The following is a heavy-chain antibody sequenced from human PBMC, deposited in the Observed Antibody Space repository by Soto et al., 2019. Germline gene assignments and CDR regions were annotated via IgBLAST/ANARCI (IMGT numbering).Heavy chain of an antibody. D-gene: IGHD1-26*01. CDR3: VRDAGRSGSPYYFDL. CDR2: ITSRSNTL. CDR1: GFTFSDFH. V-gene: IGHV3-48*02. J-gene: IGHJ4*02. Sequence: EVQLVESGGGFVQPGGSLRLACAASGFTFSDFHMNWVRQAPGKGLEWLSYITSRSNTLYYADSVKGRFLISRDNDKSSLFLQMDSLKDEDTAVYYCVRDAGRSGSPYYFDLWGQGTLVAVSS.